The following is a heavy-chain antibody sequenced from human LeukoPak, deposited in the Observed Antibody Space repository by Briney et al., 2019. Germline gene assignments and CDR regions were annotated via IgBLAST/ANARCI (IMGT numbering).Heavy chain of an antibody. V-gene: IGHV3-33*03. J-gene: IGHJ4*02. Sequence: PGRALRLSCVASGFSFSNHGMHWVRQAPGRGLEWVAVIWNDGSYEHYTDSVKGRFTISRDNSKNTLFPQLSSLRPEDTAVYYCAKPTWGSGSFLIDFWGQGTLVTVSS. D-gene: IGHD1-26*01. CDR1: GFSFSNHG. CDR2: IWNDGSYE. CDR3: AKPTWGSGSFLIDF.